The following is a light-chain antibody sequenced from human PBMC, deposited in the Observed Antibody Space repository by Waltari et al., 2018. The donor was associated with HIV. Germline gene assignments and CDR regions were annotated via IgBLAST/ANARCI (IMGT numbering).Light chain of an antibody. CDR1: QGLSNY. Sequence: IQVPQSPSSLSASVGDRGTIPCRASQGLSNYLAWYQQKPWKVPKLLIYAASTLQSGVPSRFSGSGSETDFTLTISSLQPEDVATYDCQKYNSAPLTFGGGTKVEIK. V-gene: IGKV1-27*01. J-gene: IGKJ4*01. CDR3: QKYNSAPLT. CDR2: AAS.